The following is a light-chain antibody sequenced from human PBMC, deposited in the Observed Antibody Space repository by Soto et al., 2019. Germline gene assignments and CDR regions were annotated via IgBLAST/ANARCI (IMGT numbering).Light chain of an antibody. Sequence: EIVLTQSPGTLSLSLGERATLSCRASQSVSSNYLAWYQQKPGQAPRLVIYATSSRATGIPDRFSGSGSGTDFTLPISRLEAEDFAVYYCQQYGNSPRYSFGQGTKLEIK. J-gene: IGKJ2*03. CDR3: QQYGNSPRYS. CDR1: QSVSSNY. CDR2: ATS. V-gene: IGKV3-20*01.